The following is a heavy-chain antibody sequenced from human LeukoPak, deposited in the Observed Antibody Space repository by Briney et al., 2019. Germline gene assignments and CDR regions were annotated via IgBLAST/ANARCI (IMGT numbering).Heavy chain of an antibody. CDR2: ISYDGSNK. J-gene: IGHJ4*02. V-gene: IGHV3-30-3*01. CDR1: GFNFRSYA. Sequence: AGSLRLSCEASGFNFRSYAVYRVRQAQRKGLEWVAVISYDGSNKYYADSVKGRFTISRDNSKNTLYLQMNSLRAEDTALFYCARDGGDTTGHYCTGYFDYWGQGTLVTVSS. D-gene: IGHD3-22*01. CDR3: ARDGGDTTGHYCTGYFDY.